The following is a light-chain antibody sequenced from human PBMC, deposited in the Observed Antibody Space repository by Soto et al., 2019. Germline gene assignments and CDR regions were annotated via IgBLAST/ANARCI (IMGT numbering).Light chain of an antibody. J-gene: IGLJ2*01. CDR1: SSDVGGYNY. CDR2: DVS. V-gene: IGLV2-8*01. CDR3: SSYAGSNNFVV. Sequence: QSALTQPPPASGSPGQSVTISCTGTSSDVGGYNYVSWYQHHPVKAPKLIIYDVSKRPSGVPDRFSGSKSGNTASLTVSGLQAEDEGDYYCSSYAGSNNFVVFGGGTKLTVL.